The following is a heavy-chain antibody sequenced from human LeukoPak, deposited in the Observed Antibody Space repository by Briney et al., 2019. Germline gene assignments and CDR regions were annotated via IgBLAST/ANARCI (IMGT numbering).Heavy chain of an antibody. Sequence: PGGSLRLSCAASGFIFSTYAMSWVRQAPGKGLEWVSVISGSDGRTHYADSVKGRFTISRDNSANTLYLQLNSLRPEDTAVYYCATGRGLPGNQYFDYWGQGTLVTVSS. J-gene: IGHJ4*02. CDR2: ISGSDGRT. CDR1: GFIFSTYA. D-gene: IGHD2-21*02. CDR3: ATGRGLPGNQYFDY. V-gene: IGHV3-23*01.